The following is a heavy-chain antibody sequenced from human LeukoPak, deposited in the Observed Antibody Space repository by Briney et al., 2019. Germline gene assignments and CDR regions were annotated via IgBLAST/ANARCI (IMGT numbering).Heavy chain of an antibody. CDR2: INPNSGDT. CDR1: GYTFTGYY. D-gene: IGHD2/OR15-2a*01. V-gene: IGHV1-2*02. Sequence: GASVKVSCKASGYTFTGYYMYWVRQAPGQGLEWMGWINPNSGDTNYAQKFQGRVTMTRDTSISTTYMDLSRLRSDDSAVYYCARRSSSNTLAYWGQGTLVTVSS. J-gene: IGHJ4*02. CDR3: ARRSSSNTLAY.